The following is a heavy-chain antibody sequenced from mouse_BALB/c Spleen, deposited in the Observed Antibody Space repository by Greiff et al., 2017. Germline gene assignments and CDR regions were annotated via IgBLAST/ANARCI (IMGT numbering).Heavy chain of an antibody. J-gene: IGHJ1*01. CDR2: ISSGSSTI. CDR3: ARMDYGSSAFDV. D-gene: IGHD1-1*01. CDR1: GFTFSSFG. Sequence: EVQRVESGGGLVQPGGSRKLSCAASGFTFSSFGMHWVRQAPEKGLEWVAYISSGSSTIYYADTVKGRFTISKDNPKNTLFLQMTSLRSEDTAMYYCARMDYGSSAFDVWGAGTTVTVSS. V-gene: IGHV5-17*02.